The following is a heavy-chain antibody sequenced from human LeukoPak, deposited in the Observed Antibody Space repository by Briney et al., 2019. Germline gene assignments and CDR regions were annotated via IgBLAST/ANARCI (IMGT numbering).Heavy chain of an antibody. D-gene: IGHD6-13*01. CDR1: GGTFSSYA. J-gene: IGHJ4*02. CDR2: IIPIFGTA. Sequence: GASVKVSCKASGGTFSSYAISWVRQAPGQGLEWMGGIIPIFGTANYAQKFQGRVTITADESTSTAYMELSSLRSEDTAVYYCAGGARLAAAIDYWGQGTLVTVSS. V-gene: IGHV1-69*13. CDR3: AGGARLAAAIDY.